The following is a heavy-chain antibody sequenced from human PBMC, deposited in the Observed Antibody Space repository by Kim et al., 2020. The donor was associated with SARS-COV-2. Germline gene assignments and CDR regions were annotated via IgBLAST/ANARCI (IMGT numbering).Heavy chain of an antibody. CDR1: GGSFSGYY. Sequence: SETLSLTCAVYGGSFSGYYWSWIRQPPGKGLEWIGEINHSGSTNYNPSLKSRVTISVDTSKNQFSLKLSSVTAADTAVYYCARGVKRLGSYYDILTGYWSFAGVSWFDPWGQGTLVTVSS. D-gene: IGHD3-9*01. CDR3: ARGVKRLGSYYDILTGYWSFAGVSWFDP. V-gene: IGHV4-34*01. J-gene: IGHJ5*02. CDR2: INHSGST.